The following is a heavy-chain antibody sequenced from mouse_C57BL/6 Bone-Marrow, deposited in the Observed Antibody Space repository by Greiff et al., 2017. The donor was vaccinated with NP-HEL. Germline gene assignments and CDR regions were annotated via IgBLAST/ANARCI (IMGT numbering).Heavy chain of an antibody. CDR1: GFTFSSYA. J-gene: IGHJ2*01. V-gene: IGHV5-4*01. CDR2: ISDGGSYT. CDR3: ARDRGGSSPHFDY. Sequence: EVQLVESGGGLVKPGGSLTLSCAASGFTFSSYAMSWVRQTPAKRLEWVATISDGGSYTYYPDNVKGRFTISRNNAKNNLYLQMSHLKSEDTAMYYCARDRGGSSPHFDYWGKGTTLTVAS. D-gene: IGHD1-1*01.